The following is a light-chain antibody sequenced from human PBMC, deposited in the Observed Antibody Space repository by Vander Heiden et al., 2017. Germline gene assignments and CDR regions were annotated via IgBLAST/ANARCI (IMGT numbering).Light chain of an antibody. CDR3: QQSDSTPYT. V-gene: IGKV1-39*01. Sequence: DIQMTQSPSSLSASVGDRVTITCRASQSISSLLNWYQQKPGKAPKLLIYAASSLQSAVPSRFSGRGSVTDFTLTIISLQPEHFATYYCQQSDSTPYTFGQGTKLEIK. CDR1: QSISSL. J-gene: IGKJ2*01. CDR2: AAS.